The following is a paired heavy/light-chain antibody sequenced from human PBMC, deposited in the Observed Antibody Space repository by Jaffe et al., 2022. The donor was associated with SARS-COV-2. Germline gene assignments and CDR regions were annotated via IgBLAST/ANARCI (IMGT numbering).Light chain of an antibody. CDR2: GAS. Sequence: EIVMTQSPATLSVSPGERATLSCRASQSVSSYLAWYQQKPGQAPSLLIYGASTRATGIPVRFSGSGSGTEFTLTISSLQSEDFAVYYCQQYNNWPGTFGQGTKVEIK. CDR1: QSVSSY. V-gene: IGKV3-15*01. J-gene: IGKJ1*01. CDR3: QQYNNWPGT.
Heavy chain of an antibody. CDR2: IFDSGST. D-gene: IGHD6-19*01. V-gene: IGHV4-61*01. J-gene: IGHJ4*02. CDR3: ARGLGYRTVAAN. CDR1: GGSVSSGSYY. Sequence: QVQLQESGPGLVKPSETLSLTCTVSGGSVSSGSYYWNWIRQPPGKGLEWIGYIFDSGSTNYNPSLKSRVTISLDTSKNQFSLKLTSVTAADTAVYYCARGLGYRTVAANWGQGTLVTVSS.